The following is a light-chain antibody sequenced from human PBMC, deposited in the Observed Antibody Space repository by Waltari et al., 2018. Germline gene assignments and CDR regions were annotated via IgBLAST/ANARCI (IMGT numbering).Light chain of an antibody. V-gene: IGLV3-19*01. CDR3: SSRNGRANQVV. Sequence: SSELTQDPAVSVALGQTVRITSQGDSLRTSYASWYQLKPGQAPVLVIYGKDKRPSGIPDRISGYSSGATSSLTITGAQAEDEADYYCSSRNGRANQVVFAGGTKVTVL. CDR2: GKD. CDR1: SLRTSY. J-gene: IGLJ3*02.